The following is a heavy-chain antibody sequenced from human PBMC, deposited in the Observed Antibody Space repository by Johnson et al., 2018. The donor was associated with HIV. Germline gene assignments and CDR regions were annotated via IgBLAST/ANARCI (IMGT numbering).Heavy chain of an antibody. CDR1: GFTFRSFG. Sequence: QVQLVESGGGVVQPGKSLRLSCAASGFTFRSFGMHWVRQAPGKGLQWVATISYNGTNKYYADSVKGRFTISRDNSKNTLYLQMNSLRAEDTAVYYCAREWGNAFEIWGQGTMVTVSS. V-gene: IGHV3-30*03. D-gene: IGHD3-16*01. CDR3: AREWGNAFEI. CDR2: ISYNGTNK. J-gene: IGHJ3*02.